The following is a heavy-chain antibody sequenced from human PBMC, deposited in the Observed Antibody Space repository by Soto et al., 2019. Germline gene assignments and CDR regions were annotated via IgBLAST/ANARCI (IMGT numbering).Heavy chain of an antibody. CDR3: AKSPHRRPRTTSFGP. CDR1: GFTFSSYA. Sequence: PGGSLRLSCSASGFTFSSYAMSWVRQAPGKGLEWVPAISGSGGSTYYADSVKGRFTISRDNSKNTLYLQMNSLRAEDTAVYYCAKSPHRRPRTTSFGPWGEGTLVTVSS. V-gene: IGHV3-23*01. CDR2: ISGSGGST. J-gene: IGHJ5*02.